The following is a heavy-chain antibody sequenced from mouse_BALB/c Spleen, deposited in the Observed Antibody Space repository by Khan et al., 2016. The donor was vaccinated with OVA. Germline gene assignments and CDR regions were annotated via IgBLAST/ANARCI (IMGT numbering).Heavy chain of an antibody. CDR3: ARDGYSRWFAY. V-gene: IGHV14-1*02. CDR2: IDPENGDT. CDR1: GFNIKDYY. J-gene: IGHJ3*01. Sequence: VQLKESGAELVRPGALVKLSCKASGFNIKDYYMHWVKQRPEQGLVWIGRIDPENGDTIYDPKFQGKASITSDTSSNTAYLQLSSLTSEDTAVYYCARDGYSRWFAYWSQGTLVTVAA. D-gene: IGHD2-3*01.